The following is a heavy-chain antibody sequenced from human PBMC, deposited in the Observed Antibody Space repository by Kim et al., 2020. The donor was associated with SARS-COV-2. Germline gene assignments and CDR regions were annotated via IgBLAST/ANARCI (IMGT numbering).Heavy chain of an antibody. Sequence: GGSLRLSCAATGLTFSSNAMGWVRQAPGKGLEWVSAISGSGGSTCCADSVKGRFTISRDNSKNTLYLQMNSLRAEDTAVYYCAKDFYAVTRYFDYWGQG. D-gene: IGHD4-17*01. V-gene: IGHV3-23*01. CDR1: GLTFSSNA. CDR3: AKDFYAVTRYFDY. J-gene: IGHJ4*02. CDR2: ISGSGGST.